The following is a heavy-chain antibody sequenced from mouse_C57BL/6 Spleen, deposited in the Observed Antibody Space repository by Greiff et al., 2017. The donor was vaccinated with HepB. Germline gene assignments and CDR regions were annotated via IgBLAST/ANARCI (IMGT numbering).Heavy chain of an antibody. Sequence: VKLVESGAELVRPGASVKLSCKASGYTFTDYYINWVKQRPGQGLEWIARIYPGSGNTYYNEKFKGKATLTAEKSSSTAYMQLSSLTSEDSAVYFCARWKTTYFDYWGQGTTLTVSS. J-gene: IGHJ2*01. CDR3: ARWKTTYFDY. CDR2: IYPGSGNT. V-gene: IGHV1-76*01. CDR1: GYTFTDYY. D-gene: IGHD2-13*01.